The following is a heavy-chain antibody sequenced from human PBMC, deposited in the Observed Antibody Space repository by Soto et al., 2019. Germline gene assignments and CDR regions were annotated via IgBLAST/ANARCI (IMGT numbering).Heavy chain of an antibody. V-gene: IGHV3-74*01. CDR3: ARDNDYGDYEDKFEY. CDR2: INSDGSST. J-gene: IGHJ4*02. Sequence: PGGSLRLSCAASGSTFSSYWMHWVRQAPGKGLVWVSRINSDGSSTSYADSVKGRFTISRDNAKNTLYLQMNSLRAEDTAVYYCARDNDYGDYEDKFEYWGQGTLVTVSS. CDR1: GSTFSSYW. D-gene: IGHD4-17*01.